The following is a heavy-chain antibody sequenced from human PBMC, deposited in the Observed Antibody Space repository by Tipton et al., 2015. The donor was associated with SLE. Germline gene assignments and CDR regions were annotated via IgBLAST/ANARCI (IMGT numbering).Heavy chain of an antibody. Sequence: TLSLTCTVSGGSISSYYWSWIRQPPGKGLEWIGYIYYSGSTNYNPSLKSRVTISVDTSKNQFSLKLSSVTAADTAVYYCARVLYYGSGSYYFDWYFDLWGRGTLVTVSS. CDR3: ARVLYYGSGSYYFDWYFDL. D-gene: IGHD3-10*01. J-gene: IGHJ2*01. CDR2: IYYSGST. CDR1: GGSISSYY. V-gene: IGHV4-59*01.